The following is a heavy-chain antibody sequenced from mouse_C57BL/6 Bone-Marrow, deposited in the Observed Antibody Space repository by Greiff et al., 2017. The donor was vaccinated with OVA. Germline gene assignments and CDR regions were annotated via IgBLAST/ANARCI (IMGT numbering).Heavy chain of an antibody. V-gene: IGHV1-72*01. Sequence: QVQLQQPGAELVKPGASVTLSCKASGYTFTSYWMHWVMQRPGRGLEWIGRFDPNSGGTKYNEKFKSKATLTVDKPSSTADMQLSSLTSGGTAVYYCARGSAGDWGQGTTLTVSS. CDR3: ARGSAGD. CDR2: FDPNSGGT. D-gene: IGHD3-2*02. CDR1: GYTFTSYW. J-gene: IGHJ2*01.